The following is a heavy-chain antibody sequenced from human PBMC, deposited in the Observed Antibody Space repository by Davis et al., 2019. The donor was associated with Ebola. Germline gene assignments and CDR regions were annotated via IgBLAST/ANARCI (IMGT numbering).Heavy chain of an antibody. V-gene: IGHV4-39*07. D-gene: IGHD3-22*01. CDR2: IYYSGST. Sequence: GSLRLSCTVPGGSVNSGSYYWGWVRQPPGKGLEWIGSIYYSGSTYYNSSLESRVSISIDNSNNQFSLRLTSVTAADTAVYYCARDYDSRGYSTPFGYWGQGILVTVSS. J-gene: IGHJ4*02. CDR3: ARDYDSRGYSTPFGY. CDR1: GGSVNSGSYY.